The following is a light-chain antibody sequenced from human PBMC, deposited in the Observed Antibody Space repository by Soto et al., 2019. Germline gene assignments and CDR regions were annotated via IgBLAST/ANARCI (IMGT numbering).Light chain of an antibody. J-gene: IGLJ1*01. CDR2: EVS. CDR3: SSYTDTSTYV. Sequence: QSVLTQPASVSGSPGQSITISCTGTSSDVAGYDYVCWYQHHPGKAPKLLIYEVSYRPSGVSNRFSGSKSGNTASLTISGLQAEDEADYYCSSYTDTSTYVFGTGTKLTVL. V-gene: IGLV2-14*01. CDR1: SSDVAGYDY.